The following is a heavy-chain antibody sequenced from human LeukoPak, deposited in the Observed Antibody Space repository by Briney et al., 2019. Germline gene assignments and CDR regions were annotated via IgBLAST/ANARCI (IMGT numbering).Heavy chain of an antibody. J-gene: IGHJ4*02. CDR2: IYYTGST. Sequence: SETLSLTCTVSGGSISSNYWSWIPHPPGKGLEWIGCIYYTGSTNYNPSLKSRVTISVDTSKNQFSLKLSSVTAADTAVYYCATGRAYSSVDYWGQGTLVTVSS. CDR1: GGSISSNY. V-gene: IGHV4-59*01. D-gene: IGHD6-19*01. CDR3: ATGRAYSSVDY.